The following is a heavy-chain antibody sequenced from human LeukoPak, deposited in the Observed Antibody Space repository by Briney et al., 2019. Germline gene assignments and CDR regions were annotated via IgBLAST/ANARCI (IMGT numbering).Heavy chain of an antibody. V-gene: IGHV1-2*02. D-gene: IGHD3-22*01. J-gene: IGHJ4*02. CDR1: GYTFTGYY. CDR3: ARALYDDDGYYHFDY. Sequence: ASVKVSCKASGYTFTGYYMHWVRQAPGQGLEWMGWINPNSGGTNYAQKFQGRVTMTRDTSIATAYMELSRLRSVDTAVYYCARALYDDDGYYHFDYWGQGSLVTVSS. CDR2: INPNSGGT.